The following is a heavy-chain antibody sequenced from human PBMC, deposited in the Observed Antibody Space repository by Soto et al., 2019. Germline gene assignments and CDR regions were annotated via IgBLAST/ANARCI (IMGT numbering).Heavy chain of an antibody. CDR2: IYYSGST. D-gene: IGHD2-15*01. CDR3: ARVVVVAATGGYFQH. J-gene: IGHJ1*01. V-gene: IGHV4-31*03. Sequence: SETLSLTCTVSGGSISSGGYYWSWIRQHPGKGLEWIGYIYYSGSTYYNPSLKSRVTISVDTSKNQFSLKLSSVTAADTAVYYCARVVVVAATGGYFQHWGQGTLVTVSS. CDR1: GGSISSGGYY.